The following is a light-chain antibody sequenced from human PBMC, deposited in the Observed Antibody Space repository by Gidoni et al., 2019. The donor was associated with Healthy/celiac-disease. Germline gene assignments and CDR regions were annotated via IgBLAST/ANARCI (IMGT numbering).Light chain of an antibody. CDR3: QQRSNWPRLT. Sequence: EIVLTQSPDTLSLSPGERATLSCRASQSVSSYFAWYQQKPVQAPRLLIYDASNRATGIPARFSGSGSGTDFTLTISSLEPEDFAVYYCQQRSNWPRLTFGGGTKVEIK. J-gene: IGKJ4*01. V-gene: IGKV3-11*01. CDR2: DAS. CDR1: QSVSSY.